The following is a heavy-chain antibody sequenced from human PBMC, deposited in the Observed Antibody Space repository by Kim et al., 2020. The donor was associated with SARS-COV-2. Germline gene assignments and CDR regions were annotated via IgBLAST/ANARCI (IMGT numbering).Heavy chain of an antibody. CDR1: GDSVSNANYY. CDR3: TGLRFLVCTPKRYF. CDR2: ITYIGIT. D-gene: IGHD3-3*01. Sequence: SETLSLTCTVSGDSVSNANYYWSWIRQPPGKGLEWIGCITYIGITKYDPSLKSRAAISVDRSKNQLSLKLSSVTAADPAIYYCTGLRFLVCTPKRYF. V-gene: IGHV4-61*01. J-gene: IGHJ4*01.